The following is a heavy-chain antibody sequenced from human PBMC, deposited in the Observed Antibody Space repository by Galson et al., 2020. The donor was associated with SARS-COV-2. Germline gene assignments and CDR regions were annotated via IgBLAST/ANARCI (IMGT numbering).Heavy chain of an antibody. CDR1: GYSISSSNW. V-gene: IGHV4-28*05. Sequence: SETLSLTCAVSGYSISSSNWWGWIRQPPGKGLEWIGYIYYSGSIYYNPSLKSRVTMSVDTSKNQFSLKLSSVTAVDTAVYYCARRLMAAAGDNWFDPWGQGTLVTVSS. CDR3: ARRLMAAAGDNWFDP. CDR2: IYYSGSI. D-gene: IGHD6-13*01. J-gene: IGHJ5*02.